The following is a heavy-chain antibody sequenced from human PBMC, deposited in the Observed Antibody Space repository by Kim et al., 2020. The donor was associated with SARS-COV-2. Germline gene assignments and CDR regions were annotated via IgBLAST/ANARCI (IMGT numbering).Heavy chain of an antibody. V-gene: IGHV5-51*01. J-gene: IGHJ4*02. CDR3: ARIDSSSVFSPFFDY. CDR2: IYPGDSDT. Sequence: GESLKISCKGSGYSFTSYWIGWVRQMPGKGLEWMGIIYPGDSDTRYSPSFQGQVTISADKSISTAYLQWSSLKASDTAMYYCARIDSSSVFSPFFDYWGQGTLVTVSS. D-gene: IGHD6-6*01. CDR1: GYSFTSYW.